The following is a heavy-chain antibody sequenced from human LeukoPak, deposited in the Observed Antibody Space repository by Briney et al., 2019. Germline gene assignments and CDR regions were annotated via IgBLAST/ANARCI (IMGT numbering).Heavy chain of an antibody. D-gene: IGHD3-16*02. J-gene: IGHJ4*02. CDR2: ISAYNGNT. CDR1: GYTFTSYG. Sequence: ASVKVSCKASGYTFTSYGISWVRQAPGQGLEWMGWISAYNGNTNYAQKLQGRVTMTTDTSTSTAYMELRSLRSDDTAVYYCARGAYVWGSYREIDYWGQGTLVTVSS. V-gene: IGHV1-18*01. CDR3: ARGAYVWGSYREIDY.